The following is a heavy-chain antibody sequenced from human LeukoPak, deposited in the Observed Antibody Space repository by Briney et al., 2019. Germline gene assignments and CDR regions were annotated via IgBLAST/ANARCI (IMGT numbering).Heavy chain of an antibody. CDR2: INPNSGGT. J-gene: IGHJ4*02. V-gene: IGHV1-2*06. CDR3: ASSVNYYDSSGYYDY. CDR1: GYTFTGYY. D-gene: IGHD3-22*01. Sequence: GASVKVSCEASGYTFTGYYMHWVRQAPGQGLEWMGRINPNSGGTNYAQKFQGRVTMTRDTSISTAYMELSRLRSDDTAVYYCASSVNYYDSSGYYDYWGQGTLVTVSS.